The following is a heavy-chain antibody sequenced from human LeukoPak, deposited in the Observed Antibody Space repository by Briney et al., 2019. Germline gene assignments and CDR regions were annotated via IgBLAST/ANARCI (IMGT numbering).Heavy chain of an antibody. Sequence: GESLKISCKGSGYSFSGYWIVWVRQMPGKGLEWMGIIYPGDSDTRYSPSFQGQVTISADKSISTAYLQWSSLKASDTAMYYCARRPYYYDSSGYYLFDYWGQGTLVTVSS. CDR3: ARRPYYYDSSGYYLFDY. CDR1: GYSFSGYW. CDR2: IYPGDSDT. J-gene: IGHJ4*02. V-gene: IGHV5-51*01. D-gene: IGHD3-22*01.